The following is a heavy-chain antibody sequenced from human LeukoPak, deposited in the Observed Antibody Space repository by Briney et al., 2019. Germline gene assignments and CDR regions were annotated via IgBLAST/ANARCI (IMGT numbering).Heavy chain of an antibody. J-gene: IGHJ6*03. CDR3: ANVGVAAASPPFYLDV. CDR2: MTSDGRT. CDR1: GFTFSHYA. Sequence: VRSLRLSCAASGFTFSHYAMVWVRQAPGKGLDWGSAMTSDGRTFYADSVRGRVTISRDNSKNTLYLQMNSLGAEDTAEYFCANVGVAAASPPFYLDVWGKGTTVTVSS. D-gene: IGHD2-2*01. V-gene: IGHV3-23*01.